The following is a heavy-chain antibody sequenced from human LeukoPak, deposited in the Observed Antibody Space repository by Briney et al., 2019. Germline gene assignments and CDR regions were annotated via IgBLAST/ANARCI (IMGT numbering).Heavy chain of an antibody. CDR2: MNPNSGNT. CDR3: ARDKALSGSYYLIDFDY. J-gene: IGHJ4*02. Sequence: ASVKVSCKASGYTFTSYDINWVRQATGQGLEWMGWMNPNSGNTGYAQKFQGRVTMTRNTSISTAYMELSSLRSEDTAVYYCARDKALSGSYYLIDFDYWGQGTLVTVSS. CDR1: GYTFTSYD. V-gene: IGHV1-8*01. D-gene: IGHD1-26*01.